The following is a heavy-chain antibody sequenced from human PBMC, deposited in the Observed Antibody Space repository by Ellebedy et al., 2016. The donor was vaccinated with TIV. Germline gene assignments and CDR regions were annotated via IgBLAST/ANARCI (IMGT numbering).Heavy chain of an antibody. CDR2: ISPSCDIT. Sequence: PGGSLRLSCAASGFTFRDFAMNWVRQAPGKGLEWVSAISPSCDITYFADSVKGRFTISRDNSKDTVHLQMHSLRAEDTAVYYCTKGGVAWAAFDIWGPGTLVTVSS. CDR1: GFTFRDFA. V-gene: IGHV3-23*01. D-gene: IGHD3-16*01. J-gene: IGHJ3*02. CDR3: TKGGVAWAAFDI.